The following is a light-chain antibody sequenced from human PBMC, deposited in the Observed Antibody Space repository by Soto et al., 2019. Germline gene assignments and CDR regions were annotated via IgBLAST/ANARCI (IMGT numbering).Light chain of an antibody. CDR2: DVS. CDR1: SSDVGGYDY. CDR3: CSSAGSYTYV. Sequence: QSALTQPRSVSGSPGQSVTISCTGTSSDVGGYDYVSWFQQHPGKAPKLIIYDVSKRPSGVPDRFSGSKSGNTASLTISGLQAEDEADYYCCSSAGSYTYVFGTGTKVNV. V-gene: IGLV2-11*01. J-gene: IGLJ1*01.